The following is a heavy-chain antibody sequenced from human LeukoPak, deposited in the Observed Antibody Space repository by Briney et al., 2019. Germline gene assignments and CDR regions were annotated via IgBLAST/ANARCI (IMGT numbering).Heavy chain of an antibody. CDR2: ISAYNGNT. Sequence: ASVKVSCKASGYTFTSYGISWVRQAPGQGLERMGWISAYNGNTNYAQKLQGRVTMTTDTSTSTAYMELRSLRSDDTAVYYCARAHLLTVPAAIGWFDPWGQGTLVTVSS. V-gene: IGHV1-18*01. J-gene: IGHJ5*02. CDR1: GYTFTSYG. CDR3: ARAHLLTVPAAIGWFDP. D-gene: IGHD2-2*01.